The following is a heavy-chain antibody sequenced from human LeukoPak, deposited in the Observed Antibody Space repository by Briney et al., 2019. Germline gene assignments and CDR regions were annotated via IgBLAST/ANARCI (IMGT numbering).Heavy chain of an antibody. J-gene: IGHJ4*02. CDR2: ISSSSSYT. CDR1: GFTFSDYY. V-gene: IGHV3-11*06. D-gene: IGHD6-13*01. CDR3: ATGGSSSWYGGFDY. Sequence: GRSLRLSCAAPGFTFSDYYMSWIRQAPGKGLARVSYISSSSSYTNYADSVKSRFTISRDNAKNSLYLQMNSLRAEDTAVYYCATGGSSSWYGGFDYWGQGTLVTVSS.